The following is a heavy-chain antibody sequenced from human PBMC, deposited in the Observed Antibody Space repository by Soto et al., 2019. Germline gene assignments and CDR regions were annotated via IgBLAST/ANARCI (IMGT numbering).Heavy chain of an antibody. CDR2: IYYSGST. D-gene: IGHD3-3*01. Sequence: PSETVSLTXTVSGGSISSGYYYWSWIRQPPGKGLEWIGYIYYSGSTYYNPSLKSRVTISVDTSKNQFSLKLSSVTAADTAVYYCASEYYDFWSGYLDWGQGTLVTVSS. J-gene: IGHJ4*02. CDR1: GGSISSGYYY. CDR3: ASEYYDFWSGYLD. V-gene: IGHV4-30-4*01.